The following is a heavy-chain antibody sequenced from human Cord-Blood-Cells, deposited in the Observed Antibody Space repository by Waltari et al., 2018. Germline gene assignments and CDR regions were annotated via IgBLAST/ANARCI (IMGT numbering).Heavy chain of an antibody. CDR1: GYTFTSYY. CDR3: ARGGYYDFWSGYLYYFDY. Sequence: VSCKASGYTFTSYYMHWVRQAPGQGLEWMGIINPSGGSTSYAQKFQGRVTMTRDTSTSTVYMELSSLRSEDTAVYYCARGGYYDFWSGYLYYFDYWGQGTLVTVSS. V-gene: IGHV1-46*01. CDR2: INPSGGST. D-gene: IGHD3-3*01. J-gene: IGHJ4*02.